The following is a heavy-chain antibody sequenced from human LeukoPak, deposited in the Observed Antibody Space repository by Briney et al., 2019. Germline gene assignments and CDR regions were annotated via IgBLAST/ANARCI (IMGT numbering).Heavy chain of an antibody. J-gene: IGHJ6*02. Sequence: ASVKVSCKASGYTFTGYYMHWVRQAPGQGLEWMGWINPNSGGTNYAQKSQGRVTMTRDTSISTAYMELSRLRSDDTAVYYCARDRGHIVVVTANYYYYGMDGWGQGTTVTVSS. CDR3: ARDRGHIVVVTANYYYYGMDG. CDR2: INPNSGGT. V-gene: IGHV1-2*02. CDR1: GYTFTGYY. D-gene: IGHD2-21*02.